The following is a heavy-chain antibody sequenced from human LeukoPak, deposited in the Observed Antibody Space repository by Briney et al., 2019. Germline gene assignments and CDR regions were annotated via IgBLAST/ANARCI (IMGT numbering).Heavy chain of an antibody. J-gene: IGHJ5*02. D-gene: IGHD6-19*01. CDR2: INPSGGST. CDR1: GYTFTNYY. CDR3: ARAQAWDSSDPNWFDP. V-gene: IGHV1-46*01. Sequence: GASVKVSCKASGYTFTNYYMHWVQQAPGQGLEWMGIINPSGGSTSYAQKFQGRVTMTRDTSTSTVYMELSRLRSEDTAVYYCARAQAWDSSDPNWFDPWGQGTLVTVSS.